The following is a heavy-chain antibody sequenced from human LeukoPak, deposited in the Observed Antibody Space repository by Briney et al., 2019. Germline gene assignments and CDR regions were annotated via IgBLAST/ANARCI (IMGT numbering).Heavy chain of an antibody. J-gene: IGHJ4*02. Sequence: SETLSLTCAVSDASISGSGYYLGWIRQPPGKGLEWIGNIYYTGSTYYNASLQSRVTISIDMSKNQFSLRLSSVTAADTAMYYCVKSGGYGLIDYWGQGTLVTVSS. V-gene: IGHV4-39*01. D-gene: IGHD6-19*01. CDR3: VKSGGYGLIDY. CDR1: DASISGSGYY. CDR2: IYYTGST.